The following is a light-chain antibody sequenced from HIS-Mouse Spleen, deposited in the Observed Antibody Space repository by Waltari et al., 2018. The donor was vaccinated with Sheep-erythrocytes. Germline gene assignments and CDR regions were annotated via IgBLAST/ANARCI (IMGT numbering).Light chain of an antibody. CDR1: QSVRSN. CDR3: QQYNNWPPWT. Sequence: DIVMTQSPAPLSVSPGERAPLPCRASQSVRSNLAWSQQKPGQAPRLLIYGASTRATGIPARFSGSGSGTEFTLTISSMQSEDFAVYYCQQYNNWPPWTFGQGTKVEIK. V-gene: IGKV3-15*01. J-gene: IGKJ1*01. CDR2: GAS.